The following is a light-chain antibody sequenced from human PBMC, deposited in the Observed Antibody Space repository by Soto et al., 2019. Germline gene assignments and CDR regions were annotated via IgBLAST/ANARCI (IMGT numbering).Light chain of an antibody. CDR1: SSDVGGYNY. V-gene: IGLV2-8*01. J-gene: IGLJ1*01. CDR3: SSYAGSNIHYV. CDR2: EVS. Sequence: QSVLTQPPSASGSPGQSVTISWTGTSSDVGGYNYVSWYQQHPGKAPKLMIYEVSKRPSGVPDRFSGSKSGNTASLTVSGLQAEDEAGYYCSSYAGSNIHYVFGTGTKVTAL.